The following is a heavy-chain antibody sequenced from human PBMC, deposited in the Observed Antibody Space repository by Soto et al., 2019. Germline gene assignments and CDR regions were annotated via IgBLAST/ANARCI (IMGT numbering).Heavy chain of an antibody. CDR2: IGTAGDP. CDR3: ARDGGRGYGMDV. V-gene: IGHV3-13*05. J-gene: IGHJ6*02. Sequence: PGGSLRLSCKASGFTFSSYDMHWVRQATGKGLEWVSAIGTAGDPYYPGSVKGRFTISRENAKNSLCLQMNSLRARDTAVYYCARDGGRGYGMDVWGQGTTVTVSS. CDR1: GFTFSSYD.